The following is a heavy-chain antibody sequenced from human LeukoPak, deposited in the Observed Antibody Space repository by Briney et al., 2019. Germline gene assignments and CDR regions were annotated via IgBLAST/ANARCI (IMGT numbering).Heavy chain of an antibody. V-gene: IGHV1-69*04. CDR3: ARDREYCNSATCYQSLPY. Sequence: GASVKVSCKASGGTFSRYAINWVRQAPGQGLEWMGRIIPTLSVVTYAQKFQGRVTITADESTSTAYMDLSSLRSEDTALYYCARDREYCNSATCYQSLPYWGQGTLVTVSS. CDR2: IIPTLSVV. D-gene: IGHD2-2*01. J-gene: IGHJ4*02. CDR1: GGTFSRYA.